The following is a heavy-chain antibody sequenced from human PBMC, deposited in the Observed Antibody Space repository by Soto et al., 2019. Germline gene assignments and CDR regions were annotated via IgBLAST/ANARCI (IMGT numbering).Heavy chain of an antibody. V-gene: IGHV1-2*02. CDR3: ARSSSRWYRGFDY. CDR2: INPNSGGT. CDR1: GYTFTGYY. D-gene: IGHD6-13*01. J-gene: IGHJ4*02. Sequence: ASVKVSCKASGYTFTGYYMHWVRQAPGQGLEWMGWINPNSGGTNYAQKFQGRVTMTRDTSISTAYMELSRLRSDDTAVYYCARSSSRWYRGFDYWGQGTLVTVSS.